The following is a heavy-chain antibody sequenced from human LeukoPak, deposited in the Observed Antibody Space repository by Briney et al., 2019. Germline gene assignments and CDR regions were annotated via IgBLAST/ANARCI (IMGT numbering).Heavy chain of an antibody. D-gene: IGHD2-2*01. Sequence: SQTLSLTCAISGDSVSSNSVTWNWIRQSPSRGLEWLGRTYYRSAWYNDYAVSVRGRITVNPDTSKNQFSLHLNSVTPEDTAVYYCARRLTQYDCFDPWGQGTLVTVSS. V-gene: IGHV6-1*01. CDR1: GDSVSSNSVT. CDR3: ARRLTQYDCFDP. CDR2: TYYRSAWYN. J-gene: IGHJ5*02.